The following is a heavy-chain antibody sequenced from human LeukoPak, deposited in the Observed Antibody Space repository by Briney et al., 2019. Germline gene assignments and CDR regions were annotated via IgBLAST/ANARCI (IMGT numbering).Heavy chain of an antibody. D-gene: IGHD1-26*01. Sequence: ASVKVSCKASGYTFTSYGISWVRQAPGQGLEWMGWISAYNGNTNYAQKLQGRVTMTTDTSTSTAYMELRSLRPDDTAVYYCASSGSGSYFGSYYFDYWGQGTLVTVSS. J-gene: IGHJ4*02. CDR1: GYTFTSYG. V-gene: IGHV1-18*01. CDR2: ISAYNGNT. CDR3: ASSGSGSYFGSYYFDY.